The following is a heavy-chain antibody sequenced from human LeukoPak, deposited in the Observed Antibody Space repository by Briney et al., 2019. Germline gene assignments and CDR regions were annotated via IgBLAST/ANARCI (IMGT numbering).Heavy chain of an antibody. CDR1: GYTFTSYA. CDR2: INTNTGNP. Sequence: GASVKVSCKASGYTFTSYAMNWVRQAPGQGLEWMGWINTNTGNPTYAQGFTGRFVFSLDTSVSTAYLQISSLKADDTAVYYCARREHIVVVPAAKYNDYWGQGTLVTVSS. V-gene: IGHV7-4-1*02. D-gene: IGHD2-2*01. J-gene: IGHJ4*02. CDR3: ARREHIVVVPAAKYNDY.